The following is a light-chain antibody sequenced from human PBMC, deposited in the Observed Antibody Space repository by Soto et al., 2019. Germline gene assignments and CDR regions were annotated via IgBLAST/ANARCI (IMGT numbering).Light chain of an antibody. CDR2: EVT. CDR3: ISYTSSSTDV. J-gene: IGLJ1*01. CDR1: SSDVGTYDY. Sequence: QSALTQPASVSGSLGQSITISCTGTSSDVGTYDYVSWYQQHPGKAPKLMIYEVTNRPSGVSNRFSGSKSGNTASLTISGLQAEDEADYYCISYTSSSTDVFGTGTKLTVL. V-gene: IGLV2-14*01.